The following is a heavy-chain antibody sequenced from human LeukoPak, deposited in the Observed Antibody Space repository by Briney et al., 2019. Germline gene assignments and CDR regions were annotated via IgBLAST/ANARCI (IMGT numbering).Heavy chain of an antibody. D-gene: IGHD4-11*01. V-gene: IGHV4-30-4*08. CDR1: GGSISSGDYY. CDR2: IYYSGST. Sequence: SQTVSLTCTVSGGSISSGDYYWSWIRQPPGKGLEWIGYIYYSGSTYYNPSLKSRVTISVDTSKNQFSLKLSSVTAADTAVYYCARLDDYSNYYLLDYWGQGTLVTVSS. J-gene: IGHJ4*02. CDR3: ARLDDYSNYYLLDY.